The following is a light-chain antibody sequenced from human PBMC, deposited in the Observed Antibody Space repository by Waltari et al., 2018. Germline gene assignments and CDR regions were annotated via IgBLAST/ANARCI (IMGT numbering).Light chain of an antibody. CDR1: NIETKS. Sequence: YVVTQPPSVSVAPGKTARLTCEGENIETKSVNWYQQKAGQAPVLVMFYDSDRPSEIPERFSGSNSGNTATLTINWVEPGDEADYHCQLWDDTNNSGVFGGGTKLTVL. V-gene: IGLV3-21*04. CDR3: QLWDDTNNSGV. CDR2: YDS. J-gene: IGLJ3*02.